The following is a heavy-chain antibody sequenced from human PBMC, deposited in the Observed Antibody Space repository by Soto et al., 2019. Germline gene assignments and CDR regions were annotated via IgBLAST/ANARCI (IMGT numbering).Heavy chain of an antibody. D-gene: IGHD6-13*01. CDR2: ISAYNGNT. CDR1: GYTFTSYG. J-gene: IGHJ5*02. V-gene: IGHV1-18*01. Sequence: ASVKVSCKASGYTFTSYGISWGRQAPGQGLEWMGWISAYNGNTNYAQKLQGRVTMTTDTSTSTAYMELRSLRSDDTAVYYCASLAAAGRFWFDPLGQGTPVTVSS. CDR3: ASLAAAGRFWFDP.